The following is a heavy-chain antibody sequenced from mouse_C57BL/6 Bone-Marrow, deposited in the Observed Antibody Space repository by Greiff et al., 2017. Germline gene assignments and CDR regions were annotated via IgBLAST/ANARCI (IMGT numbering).Heavy chain of an antibody. J-gene: IGHJ3*01. CDR1: GFTFSSYT. CDR3: ARQRDYYGSSYGFAY. D-gene: IGHD1-1*01. Sequence: DVKLVESGGGLVKPGGSLKLSCAASGFTFSSYTMSWVRQTPEKRLEWVATISGGGGNTYYPDSVKGRFTISRDNAKNTLYLQMSSLRSEDTALYYCARQRDYYGSSYGFAYWGQGTLVTVSA. CDR2: ISGGGGNT. V-gene: IGHV5-9*01.